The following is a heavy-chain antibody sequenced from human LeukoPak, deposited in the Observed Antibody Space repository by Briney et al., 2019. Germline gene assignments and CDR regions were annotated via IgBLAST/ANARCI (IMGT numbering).Heavy chain of an antibody. CDR1: GGTSSSYA. CDR2: IIPILGIA. J-gene: IGHJ4*02. V-gene: IGHV1-69*04. Sequence: SVKVSCKASGGTSSSYAISWVRQAPGQGLEWMGRIIPILGIANYAQKFQGRVTITADKSTSTAYMELSSLRSEDTAVYYCAREEDYYDSSAYFDYWGQGTLVTVSS. CDR3: AREEDYYDSSAYFDY. D-gene: IGHD3-22*01.